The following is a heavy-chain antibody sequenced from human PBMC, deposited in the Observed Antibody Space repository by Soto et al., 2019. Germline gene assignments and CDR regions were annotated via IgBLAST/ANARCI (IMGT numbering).Heavy chain of an antibody. Sequence: RSSRDAGPTCVDYAGRSVCQRPGKGLGWVSAISGSGGSTYNADSVKGRFTISRDNYKNTLHLQVNSLRAADTAVYYCTKGYGASHSPFDYWGQGIQVTVSS. CDR3: TKGYGASHSPFDY. D-gene: IGHD5-12*01. CDR1: GPTCVDYA. J-gene: IGHJ4*02. V-gene: IGHV3-23*01. CDR2: ISGSGGST.